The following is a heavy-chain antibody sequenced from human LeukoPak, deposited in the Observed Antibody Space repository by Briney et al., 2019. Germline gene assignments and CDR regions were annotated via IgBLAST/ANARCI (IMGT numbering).Heavy chain of an antibody. Sequence: ETSGTLSLTCTVSGGSISSSSYYWGWIRQPAGKGLEWIGRLYISGNTNYNPSLKSRVTMSIDTSNNQFSLKLNSVTAADTAVYYCAREPLGRTYGVDVWGQGTTVTVSS. CDR1: GGSISSSSYY. J-gene: IGHJ6*02. V-gene: IGHV4-61*02. CDR3: AREPLGRTYGVDV. CDR2: LYISGNT.